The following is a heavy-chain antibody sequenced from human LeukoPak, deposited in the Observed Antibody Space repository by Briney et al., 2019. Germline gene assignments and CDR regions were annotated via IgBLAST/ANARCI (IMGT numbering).Heavy chain of an antibody. V-gene: IGHV3-7*01. CDR2: IKQDGSEK. CDR1: GFTFSSYW. CDR3: ARVSCSSTSCYVGYSYGSSYFDY. J-gene: IGHJ4*02. Sequence: GGSLRLSCAASGFTFSSYWMSWVRQAPGKGLEWVANIKQDGSEKYYVDSVKGRFTISRDNAKNSLYLRMNSLRAEDTAVYYCARVSCSSTSCYVGYSYGSSYFDYWGQGTLVTVSS. D-gene: IGHD2-2*01.